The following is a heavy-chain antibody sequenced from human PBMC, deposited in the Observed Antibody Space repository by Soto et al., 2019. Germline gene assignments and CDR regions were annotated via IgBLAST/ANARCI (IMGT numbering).Heavy chain of an antibody. CDR1: GGSISSGGYY. D-gene: IGHD2-2*01. V-gene: IGHV4-31*03. J-gene: IGHJ5*02. Sequence: SETLSLTCTVSGGSISSGGYYWSWIRQHPGKGLEWIGYIYYSGSTYYNPSLKSRVTISVDTSKNQFSLKLSSVTAADTAVYYCARGSSQAPNCFDPWGQGTLVTVSS. CDR3: ARGSSQAPNCFDP. CDR2: IYYSGST.